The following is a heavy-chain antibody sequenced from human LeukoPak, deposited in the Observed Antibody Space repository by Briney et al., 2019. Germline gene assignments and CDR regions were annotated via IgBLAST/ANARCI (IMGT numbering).Heavy chain of an antibody. J-gene: IGHJ4*02. CDR2: INPSSGGT. Sequence: ASVKVSCKASGYTFTGYYMHWVRQAPGQGLEWMGWINPSSGGTNYAQKFQGRVTMTRDTSISTAYMELSRLRSDDTAVYYCARVTGIRRGYGLDYWGQGTLVTVSS. CDR1: GYTFTGYY. CDR3: ARVTGIRRGYGLDY. D-gene: IGHD3-22*01. V-gene: IGHV1-2*02.